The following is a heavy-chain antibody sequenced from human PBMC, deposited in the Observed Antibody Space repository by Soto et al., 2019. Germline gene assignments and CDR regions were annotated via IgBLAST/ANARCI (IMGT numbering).Heavy chain of an antibody. D-gene: IGHD1-1*01. J-gene: IGHJ5*02. Sequence: XETLSLTCTVAGSSISGYYWSWIRKSAGKGLEWIGRIYATGTTDYNPSLKSRVMMSVDTSKKQFSLKLRSVTAADTAVYYCVRDGTKTLRDWFDHWGQGISVTVSS. V-gene: IGHV4-4*07. CDR3: VRDGTKTLRDWFDH. CDR1: GSSISGYY. CDR2: IYATGTT.